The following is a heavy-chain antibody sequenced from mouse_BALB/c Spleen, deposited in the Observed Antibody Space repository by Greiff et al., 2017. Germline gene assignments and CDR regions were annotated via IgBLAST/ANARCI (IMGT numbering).Heavy chain of an antibody. V-gene: IGHV5-9-4*01. CDR1: GFTFSSYA. Sequence: EVKLVESGGGLVKPGGSLKLSCAASGFTFSSYAMSWVRQSPETRLEWVAEISSGGSYTYYPDTVTGRFTISRDNAKNTLYLEMSSLRSEDTAMYYCARGRYDGYNWFAYWGQGTLVTVSA. D-gene: IGHD2-3*01. J-gene: IGHJ3*01. CDR2: ISSGGSYT. CDR3: ARGRYDGYNWFAY.